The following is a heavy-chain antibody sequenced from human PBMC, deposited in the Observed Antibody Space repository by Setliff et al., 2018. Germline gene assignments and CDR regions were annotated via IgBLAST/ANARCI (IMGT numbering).Heavy chain of an antibody. CDR3: ARMMVRGVIRYYYYGMDV. J-gene: IGHJ6*02. CDR1: GFSLSTSGVG. V-gene: IGHV2-5*02. D-gene: IGHD3-10*01. CDR2: IYWDDDK. Sequence: SGPTLVNPTQTLTLTCTFSGFSLSTSGVGVGWIRQPPGKALEWLALIYWDDDKRYSPSLKSRLTITKDTSKNQVVLTMTNMDPVDTATYYCARMMVRGVIRYYYYGMDVWGQGTTVTV.